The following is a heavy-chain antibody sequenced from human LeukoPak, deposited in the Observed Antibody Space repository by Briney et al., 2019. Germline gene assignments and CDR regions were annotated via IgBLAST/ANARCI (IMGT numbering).Heavy chain of an antibody. CDR3: AAVGTSIAPSDY. Sequence: ASVKVSCKASGYTFTSYYMHWVRQAPGQGLEWMGIINPSGGSTSYAQKFQERVTITRDMSTSTAYMELSSLRSEDTAVYYCAAVGTSIAPSDYWGQGTLVTVSS. CDR1: GYTFTSYY. D-gene: IGHD6-6*01. V-gene: IGHV1-46*01. J-gene: IGHJ4*02. CDR2: INPSGGST.